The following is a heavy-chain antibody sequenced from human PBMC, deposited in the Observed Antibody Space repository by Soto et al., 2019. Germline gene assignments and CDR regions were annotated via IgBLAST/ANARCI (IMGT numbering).Heavy chain of an antibody. CDR3: ATVPSSRGPT. Sequence: EMQLVQSGGGLVKPGGSLRLSCVASRFNFSAAWLNWIRQAPGKGLEWVGRIKSKSEGETADYTAPVRGRFTISRDDSQNTLLLQMDSLKPEDTAVYYCATVPSSRGPTWGLVVLVTVSS. V-gene: IGHV3-15*07. D-gene: IGHD1-26*01. J-gene: IGHJ4*02. CDR1: RFNFSAAW. CDR2: IKSKSEGETA.